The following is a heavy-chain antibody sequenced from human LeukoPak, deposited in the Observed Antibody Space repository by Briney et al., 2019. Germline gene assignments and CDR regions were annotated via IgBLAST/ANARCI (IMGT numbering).Heavy chain of an antibody. V-gene: IGHV3-33*01. D-gene: IGHD1-20*01. CDR2: IWYGGSNK. CDR3: ARYGRYTWNDSDGMDV. J-gene: IGHJ6*02. CDR1: GFTFSSYG. Sequence: GGSLRRSCAASGFTFSSYGMHWVRQAPGKGLEWVAVIWYGGSNKYYADSVKGRFTISRDNSKNTLYLQMNSLRAEDTAVYYCARYGRYTWNDSDGMDVWGQGTTDTVSS.